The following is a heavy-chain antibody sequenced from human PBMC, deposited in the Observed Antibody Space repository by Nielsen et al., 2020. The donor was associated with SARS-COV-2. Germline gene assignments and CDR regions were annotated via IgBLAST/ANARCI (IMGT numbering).Heavy chain of an antibody. J-gene: IGHJ4*02. CDR2: ISHTGST. CDR1: GASISSNTW. CDR3: ARLRYSYGSPRLDY. D-gene: IGHD5-18*01. V-gene: IGHV4-4*02. Sequence: SETLSLTCAVSGASISSNTWWSWVRQPPGKGLEWVGEISHTGSTNYNPALKSRVTISVDTPKNQVSLQVTSMTAADTAVYYCARLRYSYGSPRLDYWGQGTLVTVSS.